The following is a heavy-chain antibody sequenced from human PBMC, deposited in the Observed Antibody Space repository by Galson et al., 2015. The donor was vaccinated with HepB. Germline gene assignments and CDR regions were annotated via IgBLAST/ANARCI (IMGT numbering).Heavy chain of an antibody. D-gene: IGHD3-16*02. CDR3: ARAREGVDYVWGSYLLYYYGMDV. V-gene: IGHV1-2*04. CDR2: INPNSGGT. CDR1: GYTFTGYY. Sequence: SVKVSCKASGYTFTGYYIHWVRQAPGQGLEWMGWINPNSGGTNYAQKFQGWVTMTRDTSISTAYMELSRLRSDDTAVYYCARAREGVDYVWGSYLLYYYGMDVWGQGTTVTVSS. J-gene: IGHJ6*02.